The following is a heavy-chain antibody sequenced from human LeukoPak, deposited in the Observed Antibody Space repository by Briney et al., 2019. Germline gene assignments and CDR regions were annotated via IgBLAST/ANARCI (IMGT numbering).Heavy chain of an antibody. V-gene: IGHV3-7*01. CDR1: GFTFSSYW. J-gene: IGHJ5*02. CDR2: IKQDGSEK. D-gene: IGHD5-24*01. CDR3: AREDVNNWFDP. Sequence: GGSLRLSCAASGFTFSSYWMSWVRQAPGKGLEWVANIKQDGSEKYYVDSVKGRFTVSRDNAKNSLYLQMNSLRAEDTAVYYCAREDVNNWFDPWGQGTLVTVSS.